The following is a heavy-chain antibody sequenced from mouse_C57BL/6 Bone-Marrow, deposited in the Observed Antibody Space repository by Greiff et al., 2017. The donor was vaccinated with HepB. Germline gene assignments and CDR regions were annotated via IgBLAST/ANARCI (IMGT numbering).Heavy chain of an antibody. CDR2: ISSGSSTI. CDR1: GFTFSDYG. Sequence: DVMLVESGGGLVKPGGSLKLSCAASGFTFSDYGMHWVRQAPEKGLEWVAYISSGSSTIYYADTVKGRFTISRDNAKNTLFLQMTSLRSEDTAMYYCERREDGNCEGWYFDVWGTGTTVTVSS. D-gene: IGHD2-1*01. CDR3: ERREDGNCEGWYFDV. V-gene: IGHV5-17*01. J-gene: IGHJ1*03.